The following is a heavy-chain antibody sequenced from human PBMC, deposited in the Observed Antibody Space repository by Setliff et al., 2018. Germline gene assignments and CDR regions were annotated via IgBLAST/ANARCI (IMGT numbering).Heavy chain of an antibody. CDR2: IIPILGIA. D-gene: IGHD7-27*01. V-gene: IGHV1-69*10. Sequence: GASVKVSCKASGGTFSSYAISWVRQAPGQGLEWMGGIIPILGIANYAQKFQGRVTITADKSTSTAYMELSSLRSEDTAVYYCARERTTNWEGYYFDYWGQGTMVTVSS. J-gene: IGHJ4*03. CDR1: GGTFSSYA. CDR3: ARERTTNWEGYYFDY.